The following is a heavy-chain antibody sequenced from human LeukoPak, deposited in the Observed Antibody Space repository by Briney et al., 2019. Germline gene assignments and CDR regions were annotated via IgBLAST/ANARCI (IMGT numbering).Heavy chain of an antibody. CDR3: ARHYGP. D-gene: IGHD3-16*01. Sequence: SETLSLTCTVSGGSISSGDYYWSWIRQPPGKGLEWIGSIYESGSAYYNPSFKSRITMSVDTSENQFSLKLTSVTAADTAVYYCARHYGPWGQGTLVTVSS. J-gene: IGHJ5*02. CDR2: IYESGSA. V-gene: IGHV4-39*01. CDR1: GGSISSGDYY.